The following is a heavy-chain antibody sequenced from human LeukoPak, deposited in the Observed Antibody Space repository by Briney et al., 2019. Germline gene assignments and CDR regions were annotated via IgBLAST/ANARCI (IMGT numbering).Heavy chain of an antibody. CDR1: GYSFNIYE. CDR2: VNPNSGDT. V-gene: IGHV1-8*01. CDR3: SRGPRFDP. Sequence: GASVKVSCKTSGYSFNIYEINWVRQATGQGLEWMGWVNPNSGDTDYAQKFQGRLTMTRNTSISTAYMELSGLRPEDTAAYYCSRGPRFDPWGQGTQVTVSS. J-gene: IGHJ5*02.